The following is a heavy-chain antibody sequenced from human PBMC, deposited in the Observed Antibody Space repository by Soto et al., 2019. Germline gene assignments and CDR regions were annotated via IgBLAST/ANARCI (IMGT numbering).Heavy chain of an antibody. CDR3: ATMNGYFDY. D-gene: IGHD3-22*01. CDR2: ITATGDRT. J-gene: IGHJ4*02. V-gene: IGHV3-23*01. CDR1: GFRFSSYS. Sequence: EVQLLESGGGLVQPGGSLRLSCADSGFRFSSYSMSWVRQTPGKGLEWVAAITATGDRTYYADSVTGRFTISRDNSKKTHYLQMTSLRAEDTAMYYCATMNGYFDYWGQGTLVTVSS.